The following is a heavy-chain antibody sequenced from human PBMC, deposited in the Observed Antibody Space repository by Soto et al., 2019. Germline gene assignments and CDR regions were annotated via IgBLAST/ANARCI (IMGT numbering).Heavy chain of an antibody. CDR1: GGSISSGGYY. V-gene: IGHV4-31*03. J-gene: IGHJ5*02. CDR2: IYYSGST. Sequence: QVQLQESGPGLVKPSQTLSLTCTVSGGSISSGGYYWSWIRQHPGKGLGWIGYIYYSGSTYYNPSRKSRVTISVDTSKNQFSLKLSSVTAADTAVYYCARGGGGSGSYIWFDPWGQGTLVTVSS. CDR3: ARGGGGSGSYIWFDP. D-gene: IGHD3-10*01.